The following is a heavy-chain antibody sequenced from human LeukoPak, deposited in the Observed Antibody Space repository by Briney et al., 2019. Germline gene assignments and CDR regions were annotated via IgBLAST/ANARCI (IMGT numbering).Heavy chain of an antibody. V-gene: IGHV1-2*02. J-gene: IGHJ3*02. D-gene: IGHD2-2*03. Sequence: ASVKVSCKASGYTFTSYGISWVRQAPGQGLEWMGWINPKSGGTNYAQKFQGRVTMTRDTSISTAYMELSSLRSGDTAVYYCARLDDADAFDIWGQGTMVTVSA. CDR2: INPKSGGT. CDR3: ARLDDADAFDI. CDR1: GYTFTSYG.